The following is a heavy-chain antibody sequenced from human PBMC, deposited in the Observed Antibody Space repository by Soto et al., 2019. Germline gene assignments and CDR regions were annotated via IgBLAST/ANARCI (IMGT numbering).Heavy chain of an antibody. CDR2: IIPILGIA. Sequence: QVQLVQSGAEVKKPGSSVKVSCKASGGTFSSYTISWVRQAPGQGLEWMGRIIPILGIANYAQKFQGRVTITADKSTSTAYMGLSSLRSEDTAVYYCASLGYCSGGSCYNWGQGTLVTVSS. D-gene: IGHD2-15*01. CDR3: ASLGYCSGGSCYN. J-gene: IGHJ4*02. CDR1: GGTFSSYT. V-gene: IGHV1-69*02.